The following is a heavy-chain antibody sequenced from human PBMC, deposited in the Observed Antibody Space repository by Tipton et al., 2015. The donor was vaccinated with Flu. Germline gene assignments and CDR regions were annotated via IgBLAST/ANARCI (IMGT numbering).Heavy chain of an antibody. V-gene: IGHV4-39*07. CDR2: MYRSGNT. CDR3: ARRDYSNYVSDPKNWFDP. Sequence: TLSLTCNVSGGSISSSSDYWGWIRQPPGKGLEWIANMYRSGNTYSNPSLQSRVSTSIDKSKNQFSLKLTSVTAADTAIYYCARRDYSNYVSDPKNWFDPWGRGILVIVSS. CDR1: GGSISSSSDY. J-gene: IGHJ5*02. D-gene: IGHD4-11*01.